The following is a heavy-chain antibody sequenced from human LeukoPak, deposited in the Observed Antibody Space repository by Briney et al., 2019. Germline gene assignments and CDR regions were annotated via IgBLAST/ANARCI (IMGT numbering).Heavy chain of an antibody. D-gene: IGHD3-3*01. Sequence: SGTLSLTCAVSGGSISSSNWWSWVRQPPGKGLEWIGEIYHSGSTNYNPSLKSRVTISVDKSKNQFSLKLSSVTAADTAVYYCARHGPSPYYDFWSGYYTGWYFDLWGRGTLVTVSS. CDR1: GGSISSSNW. CDR2: IYHSGST. J-gene: IGHJ2*01. V-gene: IGHV4-4*02. CDR3: ARHGPSPYYDFWSGYYTGWYFDL.